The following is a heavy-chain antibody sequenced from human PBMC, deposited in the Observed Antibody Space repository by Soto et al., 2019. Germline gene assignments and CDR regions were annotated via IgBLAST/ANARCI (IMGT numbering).Heavy chain of an antibody. D-gene: IGHD3-16*01. CDR2: IYYSGST. Sequence: SETLSLTCTVSGGSISSYYWSWIRQPPGKGLEWIGYIYYSGSTNYNPSLKSRVTISVDTSKNQFSLKLSSVTAADTAVYYCARASTFGGANYWGQGTLVTVSS. CDR1: GGSISSYY. V-gene: IGHV4-59*08. J-gene: IGHJ4*02. CDR3: ARASTFGGANY.